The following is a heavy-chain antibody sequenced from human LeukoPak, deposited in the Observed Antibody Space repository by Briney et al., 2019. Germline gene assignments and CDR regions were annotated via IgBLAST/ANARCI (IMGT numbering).Heavy chain of an antibody. CDR3: ARDWLAVAGTGDDY. J-gene: IGHJ4*02. V-gene: IGHV3-21*01. CDR2: ISSSSSYI. Sequence: GGSLRLACAASGFTFSSYSMNWVRQAPGKGLEWVSSISSSSSYIYYADSVKGRFTISRDNAKNSLYLQMNSLRAEDTAVYYCARDWLAVAGTGDDYWGQGTLVTVSS. CDR1: GFTFSSYS. D-gene: IGHD6-19*01.